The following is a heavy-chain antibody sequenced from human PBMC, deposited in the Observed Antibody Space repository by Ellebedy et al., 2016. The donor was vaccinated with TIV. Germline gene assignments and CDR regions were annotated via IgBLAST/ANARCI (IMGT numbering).Heavy chain of an antibody. J-gene: IGHJ4*02. Sequence: GGSLRLXXAASGFIFSDYGLHWVRQAPGKGLEWVSSISGSVQTTYYADSVRGRFTISRDNSKNTLYLQLNSLRAEDTAVYYCAKGPDAIAAAAELDYWGQGTLVTVSS. V-gene: IGHV3-23*01. CDR1: GFIFSDYG. CDR3: AKGPDAIAAAAELDY. CDR2: ISGSVQTT. D-gene: IGHD6-13*01.